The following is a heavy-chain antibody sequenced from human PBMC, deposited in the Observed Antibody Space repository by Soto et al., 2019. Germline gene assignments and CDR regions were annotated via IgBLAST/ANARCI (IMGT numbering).Heavy chain of an antibody. CDR2: ISAYDDNT. V-gene: IGHV1-18*01. J-gene: IGHJ6*02. CDR1: GYRFTSYG. Sequence: QAQLVQSGPEVKKPGASVKVSCKASGYRFTSYGISWVRQAPGQGLEWLGWISAYDDNTKYAQTPQGRVSMTTDTSTNTAYLELRSLRSDDTAMYYCARGGYYDSSGSRNYHYYGMNVWGQGTTVTVSS. CDR3: ARGGYYDSSGSRNYHYYGMNV. D-gene: IGHD3-22*01.